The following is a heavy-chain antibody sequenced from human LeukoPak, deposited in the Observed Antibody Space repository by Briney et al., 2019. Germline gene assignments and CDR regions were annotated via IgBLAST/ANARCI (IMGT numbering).Heavy chain of an antibody. CDR2: IYTTGST. D-gene: IGHD3-10*01. CDR3: AREGAEVRGVLVKYYFDY. V-gene: IGHV4-4*07. CDR1: GGSISSYY. Sequence: KTSGTLSLTCTVSGGSISSYYWSWIRQPAAKGLEWIGRIYTTGSTNYNPSLKSRVTMSVDTSKNQFSLKLTSVTAADTAVYYCAREGAEVRGVLVKYYFDYWGQGALVTVSS. J-gene: IGHJ4*02.